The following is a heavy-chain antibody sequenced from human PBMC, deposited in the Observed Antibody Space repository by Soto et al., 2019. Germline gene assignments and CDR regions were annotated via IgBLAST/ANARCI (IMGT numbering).Heavy chain of an antibody. J-gene: IGHJ4*02. V-gene: IGHV2-5*02. Sequence: GSRPTLVNPRQTLTMTCTFSGCSLSTTKVGVCWILQPPGKSLEWLALIYWDDDKRYSPSLKSRLTITKDTSKNQVVLTMTNMDPVDTATYYCARHKVGNIVVAPPCFDYRAQATLGTVPS. CDR2: IYWDDDK. CDR1: GCSLSTTKVG. CDR3: ARHKVGNIVVAPPCFDY. D-gene: IGHD3-22*01.